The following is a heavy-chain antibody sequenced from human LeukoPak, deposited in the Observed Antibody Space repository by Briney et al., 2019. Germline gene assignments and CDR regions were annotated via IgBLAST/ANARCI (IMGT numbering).Heavy chain of an antibody. CDR3: ARQARVGNWFDP. CDR2: IYTSGST. CDR1: GGSISSYY. J-gene: IGHJ5*02. D-gene: IGHD1-26*01. Sequence: SETLSLTCTVSGGSISSYYWSWIRQPPGKGLEWIGYIYTSGSTNYNPSLKSRVTISVDTSKNQFSLKLSSVTAADTAVYYCARQARVGNWFDPWGQGTLVTVSS. V-gene: IGHV4-4*09.